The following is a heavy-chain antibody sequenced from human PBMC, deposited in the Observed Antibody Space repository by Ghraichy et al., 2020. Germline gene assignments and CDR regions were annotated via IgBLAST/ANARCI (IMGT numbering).Heavy chain of an antibody. CDR2: IYYSGST. CDR3: ARALGSSIDY. J-gene: IGHJ4*02. V-gene: IGHV4-59*01. Sequence: SQTLSLTCTVSGGSISSYYWSWIRQPPGKGLEWIGYIYYSGSTNYNPSLKSRVTISVDTSKNQFSLKLSSVTAADTAVYYCARALGSSIDYWGQGTLVTVSS. D-gene: IGHD6-6*01. CDR1: GGSISSYY.